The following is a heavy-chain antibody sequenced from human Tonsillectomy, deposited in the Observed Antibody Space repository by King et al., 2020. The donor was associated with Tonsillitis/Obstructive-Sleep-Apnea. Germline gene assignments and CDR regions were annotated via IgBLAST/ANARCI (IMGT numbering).Heavy chain of an antibody. CDR1: GFTFNNYN. CDR2: ISYPGTNK. Sequence: VQLVESGGGVVQPGRSLRLSCVDSGFTFNNYNLHWVRQAPGKGLEWVAVISYPGTNKYYADSVKGRFTISRDNSKNTLYLKMNSLRGEDTAVYYCAREPTSYSGSSTAAYTYGEGYFDSWGQGARVSVSS. J-gene: IGHJ4*02. D-gene: IGHD5-12*01. CDR3: AREPTSYSGSSTAAYTYGEGYFDS. V-gene: IGHV3-30*04.